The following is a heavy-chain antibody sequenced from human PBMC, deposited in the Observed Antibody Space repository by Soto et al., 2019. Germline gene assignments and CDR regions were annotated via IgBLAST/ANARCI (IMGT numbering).Heavy chain of an antibody. CDR1: GGTFSSYA. CDR3: ARSYYDSSGYYSAEYFQH. J-gene: IGHJ1*01. V-gene: IGHV1-69*12. D-gene: IGHD3-22*01. CDR2: IIPIFGTA. Sequence: QVQLVQSGAEVKKPGSSVKVSCKASGGTFSSYAISWVRQAPGQGLEWMGGIIPIFGTANYAQKFQGRVTITADESTSTAYMELSSLRSEDTAVYYCARSYYDSSGYYSAEYFQHWGQGTLVTVSS.